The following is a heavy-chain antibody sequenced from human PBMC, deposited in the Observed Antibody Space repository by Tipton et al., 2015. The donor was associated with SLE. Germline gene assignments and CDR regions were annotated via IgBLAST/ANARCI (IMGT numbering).Heavy chain of an antibody. CDR3: ASGEALAYCNGGNCPMDL. CDR2: ISSSSSYI. D-gene: IGHD2-15*01. V-gene: IGHV3-21*01. CDR1: GFTFSSYS. J-gene: IGHJ5*02. Sequence: SLRLSCAASGFTFSSYSMNWVRQAPGKGLEWVSSISSSSSYIYYADSVKGRFTISRDNAKNSLYLQMNSLRAEDTAVYYCASGEALAYCNGGNCPMDLWGQGTLLTVSP.